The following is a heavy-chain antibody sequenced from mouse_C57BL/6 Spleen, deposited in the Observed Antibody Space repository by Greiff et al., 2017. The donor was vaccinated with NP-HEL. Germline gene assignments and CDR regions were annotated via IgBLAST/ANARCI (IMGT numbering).Heavy chain of an antibody. Sequence: QVQLQQPGAELVKPGASVKMSCKASGYTFTSYWITWVKQRPGQGLEWIGDIYPGSGSTNYNEKFKSKATLTVDTSARTAYMQLSSLTSEDSAVYYCAREEGGLYDYLLAYWGQGTLVTVSA. J-gene: IGHJ3*01. CDR3: AREEGGLYDYLLAY. CDR1: GYTFTSYW. V-gene: IGHV1-55*01. CDR2: IYPGSGST. D-gene: IGHD2-4*01.